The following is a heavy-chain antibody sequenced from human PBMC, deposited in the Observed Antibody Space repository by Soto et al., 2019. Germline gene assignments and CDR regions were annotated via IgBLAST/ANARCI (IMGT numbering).Heavy chain of an antibody. V-gene: IGHV4-34*01. J-gene: IGHJ4*02. D-gene: IGHD3-16*01. CDR1: GGSFSGYY. CDR3: ASTPLGGGYYFDY. Sequence: QVQLQQWGAGLLKPSETLSLTCAVYGGSFSGYYWSWIRQPPGKGLEWIGEINHSGSTNYNPSLKSRVTISVDTSKNQFSLKLSSVTAAHTAVYYCASTPLGGGYYFDYWGQGTLVTVSS. CDR2: INHSGST.